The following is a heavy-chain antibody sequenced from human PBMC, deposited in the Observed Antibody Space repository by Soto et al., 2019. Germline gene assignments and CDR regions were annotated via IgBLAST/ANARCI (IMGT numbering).Heavy chain of an antibody. CDR2: ISWNSGSI. Sequence: EVQLVESGGGLVQPGRSLRLSCAASGFTFDDYAMHWVRQAPGKGLEWVSGISWNSGSIGYADSVKGRFTISRDNAKNSLYLQMNSLRAEDTALYYCAKDMDYWGQGILATVSS. CDR1: GFTFDDYA. V-gene: IGHV3-9*01. CDR3: AKDMDY. J-gene: IGHJ4*02.